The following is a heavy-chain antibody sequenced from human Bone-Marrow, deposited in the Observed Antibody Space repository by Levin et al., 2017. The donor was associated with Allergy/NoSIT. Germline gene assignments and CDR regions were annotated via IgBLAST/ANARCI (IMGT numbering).Heavy chain of an antibody. CDR1: GFTFSSYA. CDR3: AKGSGYSDGRLDY. D-gene: IGHD5-18*01. CDR2: ISGSGGST. V-gene: IGHV3-23*01. Sequence: ASVKVSCAASGFTFSSYAMSWVRQAPGKGLEWVSAISGSGGSTYYADSVKGRFTISRDNSKNTLYLQMNSLRAEDTAVYYCAKGSGYSDGRLDYWGQGTLVTVSS. J-gene: IGHJ4*02.